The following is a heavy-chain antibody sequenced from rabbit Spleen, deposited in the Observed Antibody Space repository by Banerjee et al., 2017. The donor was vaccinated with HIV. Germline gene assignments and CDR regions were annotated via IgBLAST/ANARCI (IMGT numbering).Heavy chain of an antibody. CDR2: INAGSGST. Sequence: QSLEESGGDLVKPGASLTLTCKASGIDFSNNYFMWWVRQAPGKGLEWIGCINAGSGSTWYASGVNGRFTISKTSSTTVDLKMTSLTAADTATYFCARGFRLWGPGTLVTVS. V-gene: IGHV1S40*01. CDR3: ARGFRL. CDR1: GIDFSNNYF. J-gene: IGHJ4*01.